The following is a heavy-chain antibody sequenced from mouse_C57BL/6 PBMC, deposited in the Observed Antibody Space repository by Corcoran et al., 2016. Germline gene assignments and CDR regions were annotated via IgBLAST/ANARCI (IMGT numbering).Heavy chain of an antibody. Sequence: DVQLQESGPGLVKPSQSLSLTCSVTGYSITSGYYWNWIRQFPGNKLEWMGDISYDGSNNNKPSLNTRTSNTRETSQNQFFLKLNYVTTEDTATDYCDRAGGAAMYYWGQGTSVTVSS. CDR2: ISYDGSN. J-gene: IGHJ4*01. CDR1: GYSITSGYY. CDR3: DRAGGAAMYY. V-gene: IGHV3-6*01.